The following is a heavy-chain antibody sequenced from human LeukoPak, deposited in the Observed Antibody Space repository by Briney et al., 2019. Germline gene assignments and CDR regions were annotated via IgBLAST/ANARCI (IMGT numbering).Heavy chain of an antibody. V-gene: IGHV3-30*18. J-gene: IGHJ4*02. Sequence: GGSLRLSCAASGFTFSSYGMHWVRQAPGKGLEWVAVISYDGSNKYYADSVKGRFTISRDNSKNTLYLQMNSLRAEDTAVYYCAKDSRQYYYDSSGYPYYFDYWGQGTLVTVSS. CDR1: GFTFSSYG. D-gene: IGHD3-22*01. CDR2: ISYDGSNK. CDR3: AKDSRQYYYDSSGYPYYFDY.